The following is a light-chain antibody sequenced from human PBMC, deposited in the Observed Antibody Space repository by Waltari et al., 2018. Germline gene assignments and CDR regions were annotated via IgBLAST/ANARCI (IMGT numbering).Light chain of an antibody. CDR1: QSINSN. CDR2: GAS. J-gene: IGKJ4*01. V-gene: IGKV3-15*01. CDR3: QHYDSWPLT. Sequence: EIVMTQSPTTLSVSPGERATLSCRASQSINSNLAWYQQKPGQAPRLLIYGASTRATDIPARFSGSGSGTAFTLTISSLQSEDFAVYYCQHYDSWPLTFGGGTKVEIK.